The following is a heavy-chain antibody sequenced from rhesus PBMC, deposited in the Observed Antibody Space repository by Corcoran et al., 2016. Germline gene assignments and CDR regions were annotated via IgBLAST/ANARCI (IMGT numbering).Heavy chain of an antibody. CDR2: INGGGGST. J-gene: IGHJ4*01. CDR3: ARDGGWSLNY. Sequence: EVQLVESGGGLVQPGGSLRLSCAASGFTFGRYGMHLARQARGKGRQGYSAINGGGGSTWYTDTVKCRFTIARENAKNTLYLQMDSLRAEDTAVYYCARDGGWSLNYWGQGVLVTVSS. D-gene: IGHD6-37*01. CDR1: GFTFGRYG. V-gene: IGHV3-22*01.